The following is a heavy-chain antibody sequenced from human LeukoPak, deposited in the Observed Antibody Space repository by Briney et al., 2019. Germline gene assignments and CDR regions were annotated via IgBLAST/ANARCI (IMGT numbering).Heavy chain of an antibody. Sequence: PSETLSLTCAVYGGSFSGYYWSWIRQPPGKGLEWIGEINHSGSTNYNPSLKSRVTISVDTSKNQFSLKLSSVTAADTAVYYCARGVSWEPRFDYWGQGTLVTVSS. V-gene: IGHV4-34*01. CDR3: ARGVSWEPRFDY. D-gene: IGHD1-26*01. CDR2: INHSGST. J-gene: IGHJ4*02. CDR1: GGSFSGYY.